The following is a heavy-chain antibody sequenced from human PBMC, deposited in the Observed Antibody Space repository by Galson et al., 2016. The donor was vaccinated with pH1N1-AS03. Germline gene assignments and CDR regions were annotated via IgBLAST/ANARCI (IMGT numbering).Heavy chain of an antibody. CDR3: ARPESGGSTFDY. CDR2: IYPGDPDP. V-gene: IGHV5-51*01. J-gene: IGHJ4*02. Sequence: QSGAEVKKPGESLKISCRASGYSFSNYWVGWVRQMPGKGLEWMGIIYPGDPDPRYSPSFQGQVTISGDKSINTVDLHWSSLKASDSAMYYCARPESGGSTFDYWGQGTLVTVSS. CDR1: GYSFSNYW. D-gene: IGHD2-15*01.